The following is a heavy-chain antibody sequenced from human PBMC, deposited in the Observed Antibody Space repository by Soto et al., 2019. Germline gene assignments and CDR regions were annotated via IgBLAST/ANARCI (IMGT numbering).Heavy chain of an antibody. Sequence: GGSLSLSCAASEFTISAYYMSWIRPAPGKGLEWVSYISSSGSTIYYADSVKGRFTISRDNAKNSLYLQMNSLRAEDTAVYYCARYVEQQLVKDYWGQGTLVTVSS. CDR3: ARYVEQQLVKDY. J-gene: IGHJ4*02. CDR1: EFTISAYY. D-gene: IGHD6-13*01. CDR2: ISSSGSTI. V-gene: IGHV3-11*01.